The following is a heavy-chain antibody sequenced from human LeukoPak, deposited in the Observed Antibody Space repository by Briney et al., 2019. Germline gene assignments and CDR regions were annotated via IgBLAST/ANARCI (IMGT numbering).Heavy chain of an antibody. V-gene: IGHV3-21*01. Sequence: GGSLRLSRAASGFSFSSYSMNWVRQAPGKGLEWVSSISNSNSFIYYADSVKGRFTISRDNTENSLYLQMNSLRAEDTAVYYCARDGGYSYGSDYWGQGTLVTVSS. J-gene: IGHJ4*02. D-gene: IGHD5-18*01. CDR1: GFSFSSYS. CDR3: ARDGGYSYGSDY. CDR2: ISNSNSFI.